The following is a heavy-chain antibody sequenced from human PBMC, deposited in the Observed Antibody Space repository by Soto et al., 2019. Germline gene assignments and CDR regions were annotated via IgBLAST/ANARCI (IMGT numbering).Heavy chain of an antibody. Sequence: ASVKVSCKASGYTFSDYRMHWVRQAPGQGLEWMGMINPSGGSTTYAQKFQGRVAMTRDTSTSTFYMDLSLTSEDTAVYYCARDGPHRWVDYWGQGTLVTVSS. CDR3: ARDGPHRWVDY. J-gene: IGHJ4*02. CDR2: INPSGGST. V-gene: IGHV1-46*01. CDR1: GYTFSDYR.